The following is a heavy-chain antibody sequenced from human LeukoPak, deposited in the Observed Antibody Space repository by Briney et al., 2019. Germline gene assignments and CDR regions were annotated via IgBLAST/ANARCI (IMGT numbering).Heavy chain of an antibody. Sequence: GGSLRLSCAASGFTFSSYWMSWVRQAPGKGLGWVANIKQDESEKYYVDSVKGRFTISRDNAKNSLYLQMNNLRAEDTAVYYCARALDTSSSRYQAFEYWGQGTLVNVSS. CDR3: ARALDTSSSRYQAFEY. V-gene: IGHV3-7*01. J-gene: IGHJ4*02. CDR1: GFTFSSYW. CDR2: IKQDESEK. D-gene: IGHD2-2*01.